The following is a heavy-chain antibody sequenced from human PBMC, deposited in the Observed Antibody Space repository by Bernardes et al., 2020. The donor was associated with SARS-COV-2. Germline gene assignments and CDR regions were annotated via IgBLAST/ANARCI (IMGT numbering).Heavy chain of an antibody. V-gene: IGHV3-23*01. Sequence: GGSLRLSCAASGFTLSDFAMSWVRQTPGKGLEWVSGSGGGGAGTYYADFVKGRFTISRDNARNLLYLQMNSLRAEDTAVYYCARIDEVTGRDYWGQGTLVTVSS. CDR3: ARIDEVTGRDY. CDR1: GFTLSDFA. D-gene: IGHD6-19*01. CDR2: SGGGGAGT. J-gene: IGHJ4*02.